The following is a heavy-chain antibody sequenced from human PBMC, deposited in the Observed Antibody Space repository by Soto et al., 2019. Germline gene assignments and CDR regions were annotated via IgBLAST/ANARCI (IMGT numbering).Heavy chain of an antibody. D-gene: IGHD5-18*01. CDR1: SGSFSGYY. J-gene: IGHJ6*02. CDR3: ARSRGYSYGYPYYYYGMDV. CDR2: INHSGST. Sequence: SETLSLTCAVNSGSFSGYYWSWIREPPGKGLEWIGEINHSGSTNYNPSLKSRVTISVDTSKNQFSLKLSSVTAADTAVYYCARSRGYSYGYPYYYYGMDVWGQGTTVTVS. V-gene: IGHV4-34*01.